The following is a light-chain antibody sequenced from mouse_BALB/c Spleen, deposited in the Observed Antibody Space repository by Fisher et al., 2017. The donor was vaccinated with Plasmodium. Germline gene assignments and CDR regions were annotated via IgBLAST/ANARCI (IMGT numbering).Light chain of an antibody. J-gene: IGKJ1*01. CDR3: LQGTHFPRT. CDR1: QSLLDSDGKTY. V-gene: IGKV1-135*01. Sequence: VMTQSPLTLSVTIGHPASISCKSSQSLLDSDGKTYLNWLLQRPGQSPKRLISLVSELDSGVPDRFTGSGSGTDFTLKISRVEAEDLGVYYCLQGTHFPRTFGGGTKLEIK. CDR2: LVS.